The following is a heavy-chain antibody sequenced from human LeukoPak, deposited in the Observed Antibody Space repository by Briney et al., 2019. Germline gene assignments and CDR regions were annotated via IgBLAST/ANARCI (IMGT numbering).Heavy chain of an antibody. Sequence: ASVKVSCKGSDYTFTSCCINWVRQAPGQGLEWMGWISGYNGNTNYAQKFQGRVTMTTDTSTSTAYMELESLTSDDTAVYYSARGEVYFDYWGQGTLVTVSS. J-gene: IGHJ4*02. V-gene: IGHV1-18*01. CDR1: DYTFTSCC. CDR2: ISGYNGNT. D-gene: IGHD1-26*01. CDR3: ARGEVYFDY.